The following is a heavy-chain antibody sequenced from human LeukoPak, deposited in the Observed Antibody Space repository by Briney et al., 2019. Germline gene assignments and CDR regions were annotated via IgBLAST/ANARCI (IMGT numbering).Heavy chain of an antibody. D-gene: IGHD2-21*01. CDR2: INPSGGST. V-gene: IGHV1-46*01. J-gene: IGHJ3*02. CDR1: GCTFTSYY. CDR3: AGPAYYGRAAFDI. Sequence: ASVKVSCKASGCTFTSYYMHWVRQAPGQGLEWMGIINPSGGSTSYAQKFQGRVTMTRDMSTSTVYMELSSLRSEDTAVYYCAGPAYYGRAAFDIWGQGTMVTVSS.